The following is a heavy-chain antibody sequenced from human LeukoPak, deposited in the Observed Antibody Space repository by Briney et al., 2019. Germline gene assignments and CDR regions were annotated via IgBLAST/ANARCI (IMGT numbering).Heavy chain of an antibody. J-gene: IGHJ4*02. CDR1: GGSISSSSYY. Sequence: PSETLSLTCTVSGGSISSSSYYWGWIRQPPGKGLEWIGSIYYSGITYCNPSLESRVTILVDTSKNQFSLKLSSVTAADTAVYYCASPLGYCSSTNCYGDYWGQGTLVTVSS. V-gene: IGHV4-39*01. CDR2: IYYSGIT. CDR3: ASPLGYCSSTNCYGDY. D-gene: IGHD2-2*01.